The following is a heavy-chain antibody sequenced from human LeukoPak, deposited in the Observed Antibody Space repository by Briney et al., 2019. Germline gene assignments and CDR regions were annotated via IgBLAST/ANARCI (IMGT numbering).Heavy chain of an antibody. Sequence: SETLSLTCAVYGGSFSGYYWSWIRQPPGKGLEWIGEINHSGSTNYNPSLKSRVTISVDTSKNQFSLKLSSVTAADTAVYYCASPYYYGSGSYYRWGQGTLLTVSS. CDR3: ASPYYYGSGSYYR. V-gene: IGHV4-34*01. D-gene: IGHD3-10*01. CDR1: GGSFSGYY. J-gene: IGHJ4*02. CDR2: INHSGST.